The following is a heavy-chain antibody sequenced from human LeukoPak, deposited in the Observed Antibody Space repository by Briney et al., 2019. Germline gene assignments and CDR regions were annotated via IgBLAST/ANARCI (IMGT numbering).Heavy chain of an antibody. J-gene: IGHJ4*02. CDR2: INPNSGGT. CDR1: GYTFTGYY. CDR3: VRGGYIYGSDY. D-gene: IGHD5-18*01. V-gene: IGHV1-2*02. Sequence: ASVKVSCKASGYTFTGYYMNWVRQAPGQGLEWMGWINPNSGGTDYAQKFQGRVTMTRDTSISTAYMELGRLRSDDTAVYYCVRGGYIYGSDYWGQGTLVTVSS.